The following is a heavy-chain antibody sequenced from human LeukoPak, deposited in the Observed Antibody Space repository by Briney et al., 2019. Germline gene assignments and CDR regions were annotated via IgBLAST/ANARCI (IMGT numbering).Heavy chain of an antibody. Sequence: GGSLRLSCAASGFTVSAYAMAWVRQAPGKGLEWVSTIYDDNSYYADSVKGRFAISTDNSKNTLYLQMNSLRVEDTAVYFCAARKVRGVWFYLDYWGQGTLVTVSS. J-gene: IGHJ4*02. D-gene: IGHD3-10*01. CDR3: AARKVRGVWFYLDY. CDR1: GFTVSAYA. CDR2: IYDDNS. V-gene: IGHV3-23*01.